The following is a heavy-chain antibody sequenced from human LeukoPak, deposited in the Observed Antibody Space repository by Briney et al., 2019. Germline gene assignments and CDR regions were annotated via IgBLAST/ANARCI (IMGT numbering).Heavy chain of an antibody. Sequence: SETLSLTCIVSGGSISSSIYYWAWVRQPPGKGLEWIGTVFYNGATQYSPSLRSRVTMSVDTSKNQFSLKLSSVTAADTAVYYCARARDSNTWFDPWGQGALVTVSS. CDR2: VFYNGAT. V-gene: IGHV4-39*07. CDR1: GGSISSSIYY. CDR3: ARARDSNTWFDP. J-gene: IGHJ5*02. D-gene: IGHD6-13*01.